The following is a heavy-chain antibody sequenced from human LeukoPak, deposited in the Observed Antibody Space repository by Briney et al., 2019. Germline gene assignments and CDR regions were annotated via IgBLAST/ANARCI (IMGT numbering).Heavy chain of an antibody. CDR3: ARHPSYTSGWPLDY. D-gene: IGHD6-19*01. J-gene: IGHJ4*02. CDR2: IYPDDSDT. V-gene: IGHV5-51*01. Sequence: GESLKISCKGSGYSFTSYWIGWVRQMPGRGLEWMGIIYPDDSDTRYSPSFQGQVTISADKSINTAYLQWSSLKASDTAMYYCARHPSYTSGWPLDYWGQGTLVTVSS. CDR1: GYSFTSYW.